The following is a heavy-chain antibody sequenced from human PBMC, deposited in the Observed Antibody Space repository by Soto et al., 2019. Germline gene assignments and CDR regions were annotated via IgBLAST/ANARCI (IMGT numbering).Heavy chain of an antibody. CDR2: IKEDGSEE. J-gene: IGHJ6*01. D-gene: IGHD5-18*01. CDR1: GFTFSTYW. V-gene: IGHV3-7*05. CDR3: ARDGGAPGTGSAIGYYYQFGMDV. Sequence: EVQLVESGGGLVQPGGSLRLSCAASGFTFSTYWLNWLRQAPGKGLEWVANIKEDGSEEYYVDSVKGRFTISRDNAKKSLDLDMSCLRGEDTAVYYCARDGGAPGTGSAIGYYYQFGMDVWGKGTTVTVPS.